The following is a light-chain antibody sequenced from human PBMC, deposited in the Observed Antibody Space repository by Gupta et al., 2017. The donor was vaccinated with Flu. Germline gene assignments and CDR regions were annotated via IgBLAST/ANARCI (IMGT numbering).Light chain of an antibody. Sequence: QSALTQPASVSGSPGQSINISCTGTSSDIGTYNYVSWYQHYPGRAPKLMIYDVRKRPSGISDRFSGSKSGNTASLTISGLQAEDEADYYCRSYSATGALALFGGGTKVTVL. J-gene: IGLJ2*01. V-gene: IGLV2-14*03. CDR1: SSDIGTYNY. CDR2: DVR. CDR3: RSYSATGALAL.